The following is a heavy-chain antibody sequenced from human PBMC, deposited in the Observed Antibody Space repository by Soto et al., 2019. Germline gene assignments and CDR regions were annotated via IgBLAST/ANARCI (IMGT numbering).Heavy chain of an antibody. CDR2: ISAYNGNT. D-gene: IGHD3-16*02. Sequence: GASVKVSCKASGYSFTSYGISWVRQAPGQGLEWMGWISAYNGNTNYAQKLQGRVTMTTDTSTSTAYMELRSLRSEDTAVYYCAVADYIWGSYRHRSFDYWGQGTLVTVSS. V-gene: IGHV1-18*01. CDR1: GYSFTSYG. J-gene: IGHJ4*02. CDR3: AVADYIWGSYRHRSFDY.